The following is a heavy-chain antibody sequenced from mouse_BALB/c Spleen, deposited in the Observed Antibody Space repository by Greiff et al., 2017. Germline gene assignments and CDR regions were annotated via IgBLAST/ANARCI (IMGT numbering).Heavy chain of an antibody. CDR2: ISTYYGDA. J-gene: IGHJ4*01. CDR3: ARIDYDRYAMDY. D-gene: IGHD2-4*01. Sequence: QVQLQQSGAELVRPGVSVKISCKGSGYTFTDYAMHWVKQSHAKSLEWIGVISTYYGDASYNQKFKGKATMTVDKSSSTAYMELARLTSEDSAIYYCARIDYDRYAMDYWGQGTSVTVSS. CDR1: GYTFTDYA. V-gene: IGHV1S137*01.